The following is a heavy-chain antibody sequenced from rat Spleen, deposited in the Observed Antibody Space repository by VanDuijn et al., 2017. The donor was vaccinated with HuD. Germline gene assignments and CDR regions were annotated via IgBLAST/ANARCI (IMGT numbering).Heavy chain of an antibody. J-gene: IGHJ2*01. CDR2: ISYDGSST. V-gene: IGHV5-29*01. CDR1: GFTFSNYG. D-gene: IGHD4-4*01. Sequence: EVQLVESGGGLVQPGRSLKLSCAASGFTFSNYGMAWVRQAPTKGLEWVATISYDGSSTYYRDSVKGRFTISRDNAKSTLYLQMNSLRSEDTATYYCARGESNSDYFDYWGQGVMVTVSS. CDR3: ARGESNSDYFDY.